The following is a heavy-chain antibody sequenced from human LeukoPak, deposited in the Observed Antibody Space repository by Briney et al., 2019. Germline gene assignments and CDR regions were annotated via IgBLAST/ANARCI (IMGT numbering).Heavy chain of an antibody. D-gene: IGHD3-10*01. Sequence: ASVKVSCKASGYTFTSYAMNWVRQAPGQGLEWMGWINTNTGNPTYAQGFTGRFVFSLDTSVSTAYLQISSLKAEDTAVYYCARDRGYYGSGSSIYYYYYMDVWGKGTTVTVSS. J-gene: IGHJ6*03. CDR2: INTNTGNP. CDR3: ARDRGYYGSGSSIYYYYYMDV. CDR1: GYTFTSYA. V-gene: IGHV7-4-1*02.